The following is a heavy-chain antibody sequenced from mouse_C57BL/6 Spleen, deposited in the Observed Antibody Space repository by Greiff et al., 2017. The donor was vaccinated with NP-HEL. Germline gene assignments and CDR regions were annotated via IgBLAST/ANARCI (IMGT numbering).Heavy chain of an antibody. CDR2: ISSGSSTI. V-gene: IGHV5-17*01. CDR3: ARNSYYYGSSYYFDY. CDR1: GFTFSDYG. J-gene: IGHJ2*01. Sequence: EVQGVESGGGLVKPGGSLKLSCAASGFTFSDYGMHWVRQAPEKGLEWVAYISSGSSTIYYADTVKGRFTISRDNAKNTLFLQMTSLRSEDTAMYYCARNSYYYGSSYYFDYWGQGTTLTVSS. D-gene: IGHD1-1*01.